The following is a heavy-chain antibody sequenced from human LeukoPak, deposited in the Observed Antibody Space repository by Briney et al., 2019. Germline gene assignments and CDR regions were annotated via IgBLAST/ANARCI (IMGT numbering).Heavy chain of an antibody. Sequence: GASVKVSCKASGYTFTGYYLHWVRQAPGQGLEWMGWINPNSGDTKYAQKFQGRVTMTTETSISTAYMELNKLRSDDTAVYSCARDIRHAFDIWGQGTMVVVSS. J-gene: IGHJ3*02. CDR2: INPNSGDT. CDR3: ARDIRHAFDI. V-gene: IGHV1-2*02. CDR1: GYTFTGYY.